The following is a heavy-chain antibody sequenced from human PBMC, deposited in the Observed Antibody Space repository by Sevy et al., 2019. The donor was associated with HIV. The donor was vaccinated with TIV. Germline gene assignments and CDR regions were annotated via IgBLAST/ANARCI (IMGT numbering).Heavy chain of an antibody. Sequence: GGSLRLSCAASGFTFSKYWMGWVRQAPGKGLEWVANIKQDAGQKYYVYSGKGRFTISRDNAKNSLYLQMNSLRAEDTAVYFCARDDGNYYFHYWVQGTLVTISS. CDR2: IKQDAGQK. CDR1: GFTFSKYW. V-gene: IGHV3-7*01. D-gene: IGHD1-7*01. J-gene: IGHJ4*02. CDR3: ARDDGNYYFHY.